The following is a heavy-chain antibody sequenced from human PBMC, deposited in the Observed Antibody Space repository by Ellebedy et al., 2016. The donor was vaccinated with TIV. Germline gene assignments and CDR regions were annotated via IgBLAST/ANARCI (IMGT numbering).Heavy chain of an antibody. CDR3: AREGGVYFFDY. D-gene: IGHD2-8*02. V-gene: IGHV1-46*01. Sequence: AASVKVSCKASGYIFTNYYMHWVRQAPGQGLEWMGVIDPNYGTTSYAQKFQGRVTMTRDTSASTVYLELSSLRSEDTAVYYCAREGGVYFFDYWGQGTPVTVSS. J-gene: IGHJ4*02. CDR1: GYIFTNYY. CDR2: IDPNYGTT.